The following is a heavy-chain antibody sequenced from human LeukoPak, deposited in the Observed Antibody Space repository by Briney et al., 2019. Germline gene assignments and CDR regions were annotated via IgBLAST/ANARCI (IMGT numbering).Heavy chain of an antibody. V-gene: IGHV3-7*04. D-gene: IGHD2-2*03. Sequence: GGSLRLSCAASGFTFSSYWMSWVRQAPGKGLEWVASIKQDGSEKYYVDSVKGRFTISRDNAKNSLYLQMNSLRAEDTAVYYCARDSGYCSSTSCYADWFDPWGQGTLVTVSS. CDR2: IKQDGSEK. CDR3: ARDSGYCSSTSCYADWFDP. CDR1: GFTFSSYW. J-gene: IGHJ5*02.